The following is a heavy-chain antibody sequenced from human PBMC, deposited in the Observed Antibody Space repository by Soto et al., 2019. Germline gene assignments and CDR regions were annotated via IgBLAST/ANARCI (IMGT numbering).Heavy chain of an antibody. J-gene: IGHJ5*02. Sequence: PSETLSLTCTVSGGSISSYYGSWIRQPPGKGLEWIGYIYYSGSTNYNPSLKSRVTISVDTSKNQFSLKLSSVTAADTAVYYCARDQGRQGWFDPWGQATLVTVSS. CDR1: GGSISSYY. V-gene: IGHV4-59*01. CDR2: IYYSGST. CDR3: ARDQGRQGWFDP. D-gene: IGHD1-1*01.